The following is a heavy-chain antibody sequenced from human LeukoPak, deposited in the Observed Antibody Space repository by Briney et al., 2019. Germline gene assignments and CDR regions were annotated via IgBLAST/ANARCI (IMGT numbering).Heavy chain of an antibody. J-gene: IGHJ3*02. V-gene: IGHV4-30-4*08. CDR2: IYYSGST. Sequence: PSETLSLTCTVSGGSISSGDYYWSWIRQPPGKGLEWIVYIYYSGSTYYNPSLKSRVTISVDTSKNQFSLKLSSVTAADTAVYYCAREPPTFWSGYSDAFDIWGQGTMVTVSS. D-gene: IGHD3-3*01. CDR3: AREPPTFWSGYSDAFDI. CDR1: GGSISSGDYY.